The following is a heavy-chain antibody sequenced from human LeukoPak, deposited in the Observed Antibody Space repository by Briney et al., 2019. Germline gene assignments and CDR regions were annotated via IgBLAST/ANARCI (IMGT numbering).Heavy chain of an antibody. D-gene: IGHD1-14*01. J-gene: IGHJ3*02. Sequence: SETLSLTCTVSGGSISSGNYYWSWIRQPAGKGLEWIGRMYSSGSTSYDPSLKSRVTISLETSKNQFSLKLNSVTAADTALYFCARDLQIKSGESGGWAFDIWGQGTMVTVSP. CDR3: ARDLQIKSGESGGWAFDI. CDR2: MYSSGST. CDR1: GGSISSGNYY. V-gene: IGHV4-61*02.